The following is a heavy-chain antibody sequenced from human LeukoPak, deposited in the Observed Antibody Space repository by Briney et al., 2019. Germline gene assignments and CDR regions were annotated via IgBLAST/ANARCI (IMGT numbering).Heavy chain of an antibody. J-gene: IGHJ4*02. V-gene: IGHV3-33*01. CDR3: ARDTLGTGSGYVDY. CDR2: IWYDGSNK. Sequence: RPGGSLRLSCAASGFTFSSYGMHWDRQAPGKGLEWVAVIWYDGSNKYYADSVKGRFTISRDNSKNTLYLQMNSLRAEDTAVYYCARDTLGTGSGYVDYWGQGTLVTVSS. D-gene: IGHD1/OR15-1a*01. CDR1: GFTFSSYG.